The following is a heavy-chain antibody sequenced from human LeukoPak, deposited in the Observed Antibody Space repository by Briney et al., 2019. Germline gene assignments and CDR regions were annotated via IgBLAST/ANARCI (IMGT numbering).Heavy chain of an antibody. D-gene: IGHD6-13*01. CDR1: GYSISSAYY. V-gene: IGHV4-38-2*02. Sequence: SETLSLTCTVSGYSISSAYYWGWIRQPPGKGLEWIGVIHHSGSTYYNPSLKSRVTISVDTSKNQFSLKLSSVTAADTAVYYCAKTMAAAAPVGTDYWGQGTLVTVSS. CDR3: AKTMAAAAPVGTDY. CDR2: IHHSGST. J-gene: IGHJ4*02.